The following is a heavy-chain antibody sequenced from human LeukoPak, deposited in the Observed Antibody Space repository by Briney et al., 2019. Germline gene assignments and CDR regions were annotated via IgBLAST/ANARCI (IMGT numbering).Heavy chain of an antibody. CDR3: ARAGAAAGTRHFDY. CDR2: INAGNGNT. V-gene: IGHV1-3*01. Sequence: ASVKVSCKASGYTFTSYAVHWVRQAPGQRLEWMGWINAGNGNTKYSQKFQGRVTITRDTSASTAYMELSSLRSEDTAVYYCARAGAAAGTRHFDYWGQGTLVAVSS. D-gene: IGHD6-13*01. CDR1: GYTFTSYA. J-gene: IGHJ4*02.